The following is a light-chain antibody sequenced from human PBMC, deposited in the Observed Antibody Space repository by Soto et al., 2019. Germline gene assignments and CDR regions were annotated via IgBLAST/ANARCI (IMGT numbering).Light chain of an antibody. CDR3: LQYNNWPFT. CDR2: GAS. Sequence: EIVMTQSPATLSVSPGEGATLSCRASQSVSSKLAWYQQRPGRAPRLLIHGASTKVTGIPAGFSGSGSGTEFTLTISSLQSEDFAVYYCLQYNNWPFTFGPGTKVDVK. J-gene: IGKJ3*01. CDR1: QSVSSK. V-gene: IGKV3-15*01.